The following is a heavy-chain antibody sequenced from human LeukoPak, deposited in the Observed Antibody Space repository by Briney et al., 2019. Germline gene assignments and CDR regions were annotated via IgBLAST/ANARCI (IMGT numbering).Heavy chain of an antibody. CDR2: IYYSGST. J-gene: IGHJ4*02. CDR1: AGSISSSSYY. Sequence: SETLSLTCTVSAGSISSSSYYWGWIRQPPGKGLEWIGSIYYSGSTYYNPSLKSRVTISVDTSKNQFSLKLSSVTAADTAVYYCARVGQLRYFDWLLSPQYYFDYWGQGTLVTVSS. V-gene: IGHV4-39*07. CDR3: ARVGQLRYFDWLLSPQYYFDY. D-gene: IGHD3-9*01.